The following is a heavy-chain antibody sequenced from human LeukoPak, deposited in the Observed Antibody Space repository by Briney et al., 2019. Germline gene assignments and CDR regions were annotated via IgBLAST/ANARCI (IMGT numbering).Heavy chain of an antibody. J-gene: IGHJ6*02. V-gene: IGHV3-21*01. Sequence: PGGSLRLSCAASGLTFSSYSMIWVRQAPGKGLEWVSSISSSSSYIYYADSVKGRFTISRDNAKNSLYLQMNSLRAEDTAVYYCARGGTVTSTLYYYGMDVWGQGTTVTVSS. D-gene: IGHD4-17*01. CDR1: GLTFSSYS. CDR2: ISSSSSYI. CDR3: ARGGTVTSTLYYYGMDV.